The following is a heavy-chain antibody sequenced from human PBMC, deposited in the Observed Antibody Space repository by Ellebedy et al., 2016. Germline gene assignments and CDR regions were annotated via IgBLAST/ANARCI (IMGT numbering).Heavy chain of an antibody. J-gene: IGHJ4*02. D-gene: IGHD6-19*01. CDR1: GLTLSTRV. V-gene: IGHV3-30*03. Sequence: GESLKISXTGSGLTLSTRVMHWVRQAPGKGLEWVAVIAPGENIQNYVDSVKGRFTISRDNPTNTVYLQMDSLRPEDAAVYYCAREGHSSGHAGDFDVWGQGTLVTVSS. CDR3: AREGHSSGHAGDFDV. CDR2: IAPGENIQ.